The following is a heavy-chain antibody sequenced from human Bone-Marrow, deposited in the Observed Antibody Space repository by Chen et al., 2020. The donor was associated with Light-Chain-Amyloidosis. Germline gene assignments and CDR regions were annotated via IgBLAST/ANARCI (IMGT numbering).Heavy chain of an antibody. CDR2: INHSGST. CDR1: GGSFSGYY. Sequence: QGQLQQWGAGLLKPSETLSLTCAVYGGSFSGYYWSWIRQPPGKGLEWIGEINHSGSTNYNPSLKSRVTISVDTSKNQFSLKLSSVTAADTAVYYCARKLGGPFWYWGQGTLVTVSS. CDR3: ARKLGGPFWY. J-gene: IGHJ4*02. D-gene: IGHD3-10*01. V-gene: IGHV4-34*01.